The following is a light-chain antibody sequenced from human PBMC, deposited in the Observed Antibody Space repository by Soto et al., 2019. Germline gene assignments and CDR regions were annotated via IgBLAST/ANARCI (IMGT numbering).Light chain of an antibody. J-gene: IGKJ5*01. CDR1: QTISSG. CDR2: KAS. V-gene: IGKV1-5*03. CDR3: EQRNCNPIS. Sequence: VNITRPASQTISSGLAWYQQKPGKAPKLLIYKASTLKSGVPSRFSGSGSVTYFTLTICSLRPESLATYCCEQRNCNPISLGEGTRLEIK.